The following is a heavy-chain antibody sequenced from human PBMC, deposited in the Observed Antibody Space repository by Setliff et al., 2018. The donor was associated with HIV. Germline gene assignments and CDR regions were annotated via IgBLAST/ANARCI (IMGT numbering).Heavy chain of an antibody. J-gene: IGHJ4*02. V-gene: IGHV3-48*01. CDR2: ISSSGSTI. Sequence: GGSLRLSCTASVFTFGDYAMSWVRQTPGKGLEWVGFISSSGSTIYYADSVKGRFTISRDNSKNTLYLQMNSLRAEDTAVYYCARGSSGWFYFDYWGQGTLVTVSS. CDR1: VFTFGDYA. CDR3: ARGSSGWFYFDY. D-gene: IGHD6-19*01.